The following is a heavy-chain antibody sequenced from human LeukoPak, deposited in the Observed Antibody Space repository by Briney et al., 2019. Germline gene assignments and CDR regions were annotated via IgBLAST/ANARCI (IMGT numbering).Heavy chain of an antibody. J-gene: IGHJ4*02. CDR1: GFTFSSYS. CDR3: AREPLLWFGELLYYFDY. D-gene: IGHD3-10*01. Sequence: PGGSLRLSCAASGFTFSSYSVNWVRQAPGKGLEWVSSISSSSSYIYYADSVKGRFTISRDNAKNSLYLQMNSLRAEDTAVYYCAREPLLWFGELLYYFDYWGQGTLVTVSS. CDR2: ISSSSSYI. V-gene: IGHV3-21*01.